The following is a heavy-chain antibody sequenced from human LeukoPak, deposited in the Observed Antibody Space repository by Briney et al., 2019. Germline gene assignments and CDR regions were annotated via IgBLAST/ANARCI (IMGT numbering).Heavy chain of an antibody. V-gene: IGHV4-59*08. CDR2: IYLSGST. Sequence: SETLSLTCTVSGGSISGYYWSRIRQPPGKGLEWIAYIYLSGSTNYNPSLKSRVTISMDASKNQFSLNLSSVTAADTAVYFCARFSSSWLDYWGQGILVTVSS. D-gene: IGHD6-13*01. CDR3: ARFSSSWLDY. CDR1: GGSISGYY. J-gene: IGHJ4*02.